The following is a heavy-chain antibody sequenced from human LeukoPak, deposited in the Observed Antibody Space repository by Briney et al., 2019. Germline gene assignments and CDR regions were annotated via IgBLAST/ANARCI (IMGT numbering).Heavy chain of an antibody. D-gene: IGHD6-19*01. CDR2: IYYSGST. Sequence: NPSETLSLTCTVSGGSISSSNYYWGWIRQPPGEGLEWIGSIYYSGSTYYNPSLKSRVTISVDTSKNQFSLKLSSVTAADTAVYYCARAGYSSGAGYWGQGTLVTVSS. CDR1: GGSISSSNYY. J-gene: IGHJ4*02. V-gene: IGHV4-39*01. CDR3: ARAGYSSGAGY.